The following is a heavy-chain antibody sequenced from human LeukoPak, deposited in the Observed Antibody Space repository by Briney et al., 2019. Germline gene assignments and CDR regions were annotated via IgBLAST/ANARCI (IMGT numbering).Heavy chain of an antibody. CDR2: INHSGST. CDR3: ARGYCSSTSCYGFDY. J-gene: IGHJ4*02. D-gene: IGHD2-2*01. CDR1: GGSFSGYY. Sequence: SKTLSLTCAVYGGSFSGYYWSWIRQPPGKGLEWIGEINHSGSTNYNPSLKSRVTISVDTSKNQFSLKLSSVTAADTAVYYCARGYCSSTSCYGFDYWGQGTLVTVSS. V-gene: IGHV4-34*01.